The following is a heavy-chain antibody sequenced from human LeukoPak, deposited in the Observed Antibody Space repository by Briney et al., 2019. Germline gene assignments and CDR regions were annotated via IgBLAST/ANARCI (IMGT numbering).Heavy chain of an antibody. V-gene: IGHV4-34*01. CDR2: INHSGST. Sequence: SGTLSLTCAVYGGSFSGYYWSWIRQPPGKGLEWIGEINHSGSTNYNPSLKSRVTISVDTSKNQFSLKLSSVTAADTAVYYCARVPSQLVRGFYYYYYMDVWGKGTTVTVSS. CDR3: ARVPSQLVRGFYYYYYMDV. CDR1: GGSFSGYY. J-gene: IGHJ6*03. D-gene: IGHD6-13*01.